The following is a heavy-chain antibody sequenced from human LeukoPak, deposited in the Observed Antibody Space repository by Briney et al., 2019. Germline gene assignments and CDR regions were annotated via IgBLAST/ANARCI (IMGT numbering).Heavy chain of an antibody. CDR2: ISSSGSTI. CDR3: ARDYTSGWYSEYFQH. D-gene: IGHD6-19*01. V-gene: IGHV3-48*03. Sequence: GGSLRLSCAASGFTFSSYEMNWVRQAPGKGLEWVSYISSSGSTIYYADSVKGGFTISRDNAKNSLYLQMNSLRAEDTAVYYCARDYTSGWYSEYFQHWGQGTLVTVSS. CDR1: GFTFSSYE. J-gene: IGHJ1*01.